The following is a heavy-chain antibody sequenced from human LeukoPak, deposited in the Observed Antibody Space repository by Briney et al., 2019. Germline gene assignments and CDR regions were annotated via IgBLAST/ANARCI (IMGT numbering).Heavy chain of an antibody. V-gene: IGHV1-2*02. Sequence: ASVTVSCKASGYTFTGYYMHWVRQAPGQGLGWMGWINPNSGGTNYAQKFQGRVTMTRDTSISTAYMELSRLRSDDTAVYYCARDPDAMTTEPWGQGTLVTVSS. J-gene: IGHJ5*02. CDR2: INPNSGGT. CDR1: GYTFTGYY. D-gene: IGHD4-11*01. CDR3: ARDPDAMTTEP.